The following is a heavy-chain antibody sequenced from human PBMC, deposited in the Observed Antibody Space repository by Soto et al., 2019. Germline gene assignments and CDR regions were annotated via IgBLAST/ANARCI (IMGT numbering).Heavy chain of an antibody. V-gene: IGHV1-3*01. CDR3: ARGGAVLLWDPALYYFDY. CDR2: INAGNGNT. Sequence: QVQLVQSGAEVKKPGASVKVSCKASGYTFTTYAMHWFRQAPGQSLEGMGWINAGNGNTKYSQKFQGRVTITRDTSASTAYMELSSLRSEDTAVYYCARGGAVLLWDPALYYFDYWGQGTLVTVSS. CDR1: GYTFTTYA. D-gene: IGHD3-10*01. J-gene: IGHJ4*02.